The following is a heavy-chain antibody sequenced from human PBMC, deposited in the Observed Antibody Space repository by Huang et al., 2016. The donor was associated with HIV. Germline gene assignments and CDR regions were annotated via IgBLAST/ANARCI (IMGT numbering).Heavy chain of an antibody. CDR2: INAGNGNT. CDR3: ARERNNWYLNDAYDI. V-gene: IGHV1-3*01. D-gene: IGHD1-1*01. Sequence: QVHLVQSGAEVKRPGASVRISCKASGYTFTQHGLHWVRQAPGHRLEWMGWINAGNGNTKFSQKVQGRVTITKDTSADTAYMDVSSLTSEDTAVYYCARERNNWYLNDAYDIWGQGTVVTVSS. CDR1: GYTFTQHG. J-gene: IGHJ3*02.